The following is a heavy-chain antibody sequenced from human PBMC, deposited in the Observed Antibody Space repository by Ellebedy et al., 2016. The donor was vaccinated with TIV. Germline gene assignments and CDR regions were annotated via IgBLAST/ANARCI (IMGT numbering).Heavy chain of an antibody. Sequence: MPGGSLRLSCTVSGGSISSSSYYWGWIRQPPGKGLEWIGSIYYTGSTYYKPPLKSRVSISVDTSKNQFSLKLSSVTAAETAVYYCARMRYCGSDCWYFYYWGQGTLVTVSS. CDR3: ARMRYCGSDCWYFYY. CDR1: GGSISSSSYY. D-gene: IGHD2-21*02. J-gene: IGHJ4*02. CDR2: IYYTGST. V-gene: IGHV4-39*01.